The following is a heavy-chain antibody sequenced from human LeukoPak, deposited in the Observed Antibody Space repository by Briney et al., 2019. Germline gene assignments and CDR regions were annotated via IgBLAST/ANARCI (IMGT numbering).Heavy chain of an antibody. J-gene: IGHJ6*03. V-gene: IGHV4-4*07. CDR1: GGSISSYY. CDR2: IYTSGST. Sequence: SETLSLTCTVSGGSISSYYWSWIRQPAGKGLEWIGRIYTSGSTNYNPSLKSRVTMSVDTSKNQFSLKLSSVTAADTAVYYCARDQSQWFGYYYYYMDVWGKGTTVTVSS. CDR3: ARDQSQWFGYYYYYMDV. D-gene: IGHD3-16*01.